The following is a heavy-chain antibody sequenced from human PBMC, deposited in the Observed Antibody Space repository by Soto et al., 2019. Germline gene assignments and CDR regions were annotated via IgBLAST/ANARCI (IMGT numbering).Heavy chain of an antibody. D-gene: IGHD1-26*01. CDR3: AKSLGSHWEDYFFDN. Sequence: EVQLLESGADLVQPGGSLRLSCAASGFPFSEHSMSWVRQAPGKGLEWVSGLSGSGQSRYYADSVQGRFTISRDNRRRTMYLQMDSLRAEDTAVYYCAKSLGSHWEDYFFDNWGQGTLVTVSS. V-gene: IGHV3-23*01. CDR2: LSGSGQSR. J-gene: IGHJ4*02. CDR1: GFPFSEHS.